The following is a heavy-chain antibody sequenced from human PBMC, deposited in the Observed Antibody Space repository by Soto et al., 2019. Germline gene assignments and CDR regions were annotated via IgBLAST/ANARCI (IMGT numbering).Heavy chain of an antibody. CDR3: AILTYYDILTGRPLDAFDI. J-gene: IGHJ3*02. D-gene: IGHD3-9*01. CDR1: GFTFSSYA. CDR2: ISYDGSNK. Sequence: HPGGSLRLSCAASGFTFSSYAMHWVRQAPGKGLEWVAVISYDGSNKYYADSVKGRFTISRDNSKNTLYLQMNSLRAEDTAVYYCAILTYYDILTGRPLDAFDIWGQGTMVTVSS. V-gene: IGHV3-30-3*01.